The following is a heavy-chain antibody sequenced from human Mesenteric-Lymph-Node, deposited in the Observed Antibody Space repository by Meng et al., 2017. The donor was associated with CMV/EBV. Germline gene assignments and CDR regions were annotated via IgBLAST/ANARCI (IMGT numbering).Heavy chain of an antibody. CDR3: TGDSVSNPNLDY. CDR1: GFNVRDKY. V-gene: IGHV3-66*01. J-gene: IGHJ4*02. CDR2: IYRGDNT. Sequence: VHFVESGGGFVQPGGSLRLSCAASGFNVRDKYMSWVRQAPGKGLEWVCIIYRGDNTYYIDSVKDRFTVSRDNSKNTMYLQMNSLRVEDTAVYYCTGDSVSNPNLDYWGQGTLVTVSS. D-gene: IGHD3-10*01.